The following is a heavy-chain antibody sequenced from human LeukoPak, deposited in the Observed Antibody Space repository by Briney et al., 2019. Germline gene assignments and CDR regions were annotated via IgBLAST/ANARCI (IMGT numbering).Heavy chain of an antibody. V-gene: IGHV3-48*04. D-gene: IGHD5-18*01. J-gene: IGHJ4*02. CDR1: GFTFSSYS. Sequence: GGSLRLSCAASGFTFSSYSMYWVRQAPGKGLEWISYISRSSSTIYYADSVKGRFTISRDNAKKSLYLQMNSLRAEDTAVYYCARDGGYNYDDYSFDYWGQGTLVTVSS. CDR3: ARDGGYNYDDYSFDY. CDR2: ISRSSSTI.